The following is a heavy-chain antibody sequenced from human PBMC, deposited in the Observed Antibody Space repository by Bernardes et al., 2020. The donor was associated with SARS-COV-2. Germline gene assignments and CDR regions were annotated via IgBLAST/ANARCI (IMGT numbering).Heavy chain of an antibody. CDR3: ARGGASRPDY. CDR2: IRTDGTME. Sequence: GGSLRLSCVASGFTLSSYGMNWVRQSPGTGLEWVSYIRTDGTMENYADSVQGRFIISRDDAKNSLYLQMTRLRADDTAVYYCARGGASRPDYWGQGTLVTVSS. CDR1: GFTLSSYG. V-gene: IGHV3-48*03. D-gene: IGHD6-6*01. J-gene: IGHJ4*02.